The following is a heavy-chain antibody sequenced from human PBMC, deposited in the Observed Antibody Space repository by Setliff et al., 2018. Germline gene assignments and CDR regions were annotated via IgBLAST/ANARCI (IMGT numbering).Heavy chain of an antibody. Sequence: ETLSLPCAVYGGSLSGYYWSWIRQTPVKGLEWIGEINHPGGTNYNPSLKSRVTISVDTSKNQFSLKLNSVTAADTAIYYCARGGSYYLNTPPDHWGQGTLVTVSS. V-gene: IGHV4-34*01. D-gene: IGHD3-10*01. CDR2: INHPGGT. J-gene: IGHJ4*02. CDR3: ARGGSYYLNTPPDH. CDR1: GGSLSGYY.